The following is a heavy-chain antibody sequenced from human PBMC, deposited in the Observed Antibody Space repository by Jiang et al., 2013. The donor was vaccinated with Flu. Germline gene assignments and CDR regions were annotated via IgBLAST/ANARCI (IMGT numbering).Heavy chain of an antibody. CDR2: IYHSGST. CDR1: GYSISSGYY. CDR3: ARVLSGYEIFDY. Sequence: GPGLVKPSETLSLTCTVSGYSISSGYYWGWIRQPPGKGLEWIGSIYHSGSTYYNPSLKSRVTISVDTSKNQFSLKLSSVTAADTAVYYCARVLSGYEIFDYWGQGTLVTVSS. J-gene: IGHJ4*02. V-gene: IGHV4-38-2*02. D-gene: IGHD5-12*01.